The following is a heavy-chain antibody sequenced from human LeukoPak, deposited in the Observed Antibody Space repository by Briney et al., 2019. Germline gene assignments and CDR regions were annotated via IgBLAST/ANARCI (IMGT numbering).Heavy chain of an antibody. Sequence: ASVKVSCKASGYTFTSYDINWVRQATGQGLEWMGWMNPNSGNTGYAQKFQGRVTMTRNTSISTAYMELSSLRSEDTAVYYCARGRSGSYGEYFQHWGQGTLVTVSS. J-gene: IGHJ1*01. CDR2: MNPNSGNT. CDR3: ARGRSGSYGEYFQH. V-gene: IGHV1-8*01. CDR1: GYTFTSYD. D-gene: IGHD1-26*01.